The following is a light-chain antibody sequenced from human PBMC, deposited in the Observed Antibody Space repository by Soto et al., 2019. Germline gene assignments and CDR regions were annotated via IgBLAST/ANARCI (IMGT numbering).Light chain of an antibody. J-gene: IGLJ2*01. CDR3: GTWDSSLSAVV. CDR1: SSNIGKTY. CDR2: DNR. Sequence: QSVLTQPPSVSAAPGQRVTISCSGTSSNIGKTYVCWYQQFPGRAPKLLIFDNRKRPSGIPDRFSGSKSGTSATLGITGLQTGDEADYYCGTWDSSLSAVVFGGGTQLTVL. V-gene: IGLV1-51*01.